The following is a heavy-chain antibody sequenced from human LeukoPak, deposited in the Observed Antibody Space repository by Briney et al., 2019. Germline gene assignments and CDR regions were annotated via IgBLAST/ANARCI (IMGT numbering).Heavy chain of an antibody. D-gene: IGHD3-16*02. Sequence: PGGSQRLSCAASGFTFSSYWMSWVRQAPGKGLEWVANIKQDGSEKYYVDSVKGRFTISRDNAKNSLYLQMNSLRAEDTAVYYCARGLIPRKGYYDYVWGSYPLDAFDIWGQGTMVTVSS. CDR1: GFTFSSYW. J-gene: IGHJ3*02. CDR2: IKQDGSEK. V-gene: IGHV3-7*01. CDR3: ARGLIPRKGYYDYVWGSYPLDAFDI.